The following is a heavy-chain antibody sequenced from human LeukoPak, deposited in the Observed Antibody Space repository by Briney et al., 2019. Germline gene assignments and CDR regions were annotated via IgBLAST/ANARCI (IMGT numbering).Heavy chain of an antibody. V-gene: IGHV3-11*04. CDR2: ISSSGSTI. CDR1: GFTFSDYY. CDR3: ARDGRGITPTYYFDY. J-gene: IGHJ4*02. D-gene: IGHD3-10*01. Sequence: GGSLRLSCAASGFTFSDYYMSWIRQAPGKGLEWVSYISSSGSTIYYADSVKGRFTISRDNAKNSLYLQMNSLRAEGKAVYYCARDGRGITPTYYFDYWGQGTLVTVSS.